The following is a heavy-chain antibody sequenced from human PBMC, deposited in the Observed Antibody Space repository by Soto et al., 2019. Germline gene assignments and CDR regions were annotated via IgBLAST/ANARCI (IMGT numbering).Heavy chain of an antibody. D-gene: IGHD2-21*02. CDR2: ISSSSSTI. CDR1: GFTFSSYS. Sequence: GGSLRLSCAASGFTFSSYSMNWVRQAPGKGLEWVSYISSSSSTIYYADSVKGRFTISRDNAKNSLYLQMNSLRAEDTAVYYCARDRDLGFFDYWGQGTLVTVSS. V-gene: IGHV3-48*01. CDR3: ARDRDLGFFDY. J-gene: IGHJ4*02.